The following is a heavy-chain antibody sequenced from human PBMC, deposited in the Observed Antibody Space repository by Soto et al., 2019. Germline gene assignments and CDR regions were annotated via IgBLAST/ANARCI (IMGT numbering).Heavy chain of an antibody. CDR3: ASSSWSYYYYYLMDV. Sequence: RGVRLPSAHGLEWMGWISAYDGNTNYAQKLQGRVTMTTDTSTSTAYMELRSLRSDDTAVYYCASSSWSYYYYYLMDVRGQGTTVPGSS. D-gene: IGHD6-13*01. J-gene: IGHJ6*02. CDR2: ISAYDGNT. V-gene: IGHV1-18*01.